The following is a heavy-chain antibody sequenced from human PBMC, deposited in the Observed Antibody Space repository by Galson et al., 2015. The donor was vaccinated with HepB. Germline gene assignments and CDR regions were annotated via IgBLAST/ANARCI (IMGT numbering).Heavy chain of an antibody. CDR3: AREPKTGSQHFQH. V-gene: IGHV1-69*04. CDR2: IIPILGIA. D-gene: IGHD3-9*01. J-gene: IGHJ1*01. CDR1: GGTFSSCT. Sequence: SVKVSCKASGGTFSSCTISWVRQAPGQGLEWMGRIIPILGIANYAQKFQGRVTITADKSTSTAYMELSSLRSEDTAVYYCAREPKTGSQHFQHWGQGTLVTVSS.